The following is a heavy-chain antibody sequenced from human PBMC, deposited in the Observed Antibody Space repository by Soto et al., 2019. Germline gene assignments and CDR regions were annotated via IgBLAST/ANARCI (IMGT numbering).Heavy chain of an antibody. J-gene: IGHJ6*02. CDR3: ARHDCISSSCYYYYYYGMDV. D-gene: IGHD2-2*01. V-gene: IGHV1-69*13. Sequence: ASVKVSCKASGGTFSSYGISWVRQAPGQGLEWMGGIIPIFDTANYAQKFQGRVTITADESTSTAYMELSSLRSEDTAVYYCARHDCISSSCYYYYYYGMDVWG. CDR1: GGTFSSYG. CDR2: IIPIFDTA.